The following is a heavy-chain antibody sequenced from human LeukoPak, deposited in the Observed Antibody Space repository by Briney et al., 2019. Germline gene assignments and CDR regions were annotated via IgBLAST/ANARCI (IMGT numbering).Heavy chain of an antibody. J-gene: IGHJ5*02. CDR1: GGTFSSYA. CDR3: ASSNHDYGDYIVPNWFDP. D-gene: IGHD4-17*01. Sequence: SVKVSCKASGGTFSSYAISWVRQAPGQGLEWMGGIIPIFGTANYAQKFQGRVTITTDESTSTAYMELSSLRSEDTAVYYCASSNHDYGDYIVPNWFDPWGQGTLVTVSS. CDR2: IIPIFGTA. V-gene: IGHV1-69*05.